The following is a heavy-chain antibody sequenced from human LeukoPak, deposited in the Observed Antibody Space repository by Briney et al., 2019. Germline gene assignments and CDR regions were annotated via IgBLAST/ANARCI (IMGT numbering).Heavy chain of an antibody. CDR2: IYTSGST. CDR1: GGSLSSGSYY. CDR3: ARDRGGEADY. V-gene: IGHV4-61*02. D-gene: IGHD2-21*01. J-gene: IGHJ4*02. Sequence: SGTLSLTCAVSGGSLSSGSYYWSWIRQPAGKGLEWIGRIYTSGSTNYNPSLKSRVTISVDTSKNQFSLKLSSVTAAATAVYYCARDRGGEADYWGQGTLVTVCS.